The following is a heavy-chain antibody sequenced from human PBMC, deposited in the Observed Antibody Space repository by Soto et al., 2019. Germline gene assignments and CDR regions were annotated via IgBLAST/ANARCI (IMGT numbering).Heavy chain of an antibody. J-gene: IGHJ6*02. V-gene: IGHV3-53*04. Sequence: EVQLVESGGGLVQPGGSLRLSCAASGIPVSSNYMTWVRQAPGKGLEWVSVLHSGGDTYYANSVKGRFTISRHDSTNTRFLQMNSLTAEDTAVYYCAREGPYYYASRMDVWGQGTTVTVSS. CDR2: LHSGGDT. CDR3: AREGPYYYASRMDV. D-gene: IGHD3-10*01. CDR1: GIPVSSNY.